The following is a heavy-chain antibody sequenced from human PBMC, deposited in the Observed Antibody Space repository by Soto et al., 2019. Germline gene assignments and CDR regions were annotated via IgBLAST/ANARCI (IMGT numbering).Heavy chain of an antibody. D-gene: IGHD3-10*01. Sequence: GGSLRLSCAASGFTFSSYAMSWVRQAPGKGLEWVSAISGSGGSTYYADSVKGRFTISRDNSKNTLYLQMNSLRAEDTAVYYCAKRFLITMVRGVITPPGYFDYCGKGTLFTVSS. J-gene: IGHJ4*02. V-gene: IGHV3-23*01. CDR3: AKRFLITMVRGVITPPGYFDY. CDR2: ISGSGGST. CDR1: GFTFSSYA.